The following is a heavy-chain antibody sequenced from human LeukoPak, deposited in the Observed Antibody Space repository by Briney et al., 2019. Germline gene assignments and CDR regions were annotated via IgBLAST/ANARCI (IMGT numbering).Heavy chain of an antibody. Sequence: GGSLRLSCAASGFPLSRYSINWVRQAPGEGLEWVSYISSSGSAIYYVDSVKGRFTVSRDNAKTSLFLQMNSPRAEDTAVYYCVRVKGSYFDYWGQGALVTVSS. CDR1: GFPLSRYS. CDR2: ISSSGSAI. J-gene: IGHJ4*02. D-gene: IGHD2-15*01. V-gene: IGHV3-48*01. CDR3: VRVKGSYFDY.